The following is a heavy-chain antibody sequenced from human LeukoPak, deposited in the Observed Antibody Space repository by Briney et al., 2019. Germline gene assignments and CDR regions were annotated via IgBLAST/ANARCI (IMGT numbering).Heavy chain of an antibody. CDR3: AGEPDSGSYWESKGDAFDI. D-gene: IGHD1-26*01. Sequence: GGSLRLSCAASGFTFDDYAMHWVRQAPGKGLEWVSGISWNSGSIGYADSVKGRFTISRDNAKNSLYLQMNSLRAEDTALYYCAGEPDSGSYWESKGDAFDIWGQGTMVTVSS. J-gene: IGHJ3*02. V-gene: IGHV3-9*01. CDR2: ISWNSGSI. CDR1: GFTFDDYA.